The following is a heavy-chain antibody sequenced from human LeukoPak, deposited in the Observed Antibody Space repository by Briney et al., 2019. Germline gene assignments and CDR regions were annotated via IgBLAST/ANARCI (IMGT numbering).Heavy chain of an antibody. CDR3: ARDPSHNHFDY. Sequence: PSETLSLTCAVYGGSFSGYYWSWIRQPPGKGLEWIGEINHSGSTNYNQSLKSRVTISVDTSKNQFSLKLSSVTAADTDVYYCARDPSHNHFDYWGQGTLVTVSS. J-gene: IGHJ4*02. D-gene: IGHD1-14*01. V-gene: IGHV4-34*01. CDR1: GGSFSGYY. CDR2: INHSGST.